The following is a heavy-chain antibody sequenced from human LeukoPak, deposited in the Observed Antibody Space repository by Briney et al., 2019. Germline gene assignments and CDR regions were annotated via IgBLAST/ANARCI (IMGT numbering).Heavy chain of an antibody. CDR3: ARSDWPPGYYYYMDV. J-gene: IGHJ6*03. D-gene: IGHD3/OR15-3a*01. CDR2: VYYTGST. CDR1: DGSINTISDY. Sequence: PSETLSLTCSVSDGSINTISDYWGWVRQPPGKGLEWIGSVYYTGSTYYNAPFKSRVTISIDTSKNQFSLKLSSVTAADTAVYYCARSDWPPGYYYYMDVWGKGTTVTVSS. V-gene: IGHV4-39*07.